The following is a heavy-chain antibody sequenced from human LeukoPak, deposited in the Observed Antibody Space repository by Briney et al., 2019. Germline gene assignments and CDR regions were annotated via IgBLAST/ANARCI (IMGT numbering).Heavy chain of an antibody. V-gene: IGHV4-30-2*01. D-gene: IGHD2-8*01. CDR1: GGSISSGGSISSYS. Sequence: PSETLSLTCTVSGGSISSGGSISSYSWSWIRQPPGKGLEWIGYVHQSGSTYYNPSLKSRVTILVDRSKNQFSLKLSSVTAADTAVYYCAGTHRWSASGLDYWGQGTLVTVSS. J-gene: IGHJ4*02. CDR3: AGTHRWSASGLDY. CDR2: VHQSGST.